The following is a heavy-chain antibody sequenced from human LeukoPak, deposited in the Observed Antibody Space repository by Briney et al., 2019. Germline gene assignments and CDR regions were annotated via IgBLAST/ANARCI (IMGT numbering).Heavy chain of an antibody. CDR3: ARYLEAENLNPDP. J-gene: IGHJ5*02. V-gene: IGHV5-51*01. Sequence: GESLKISCKGSGYSFTSYWIGWARQMPGKGLEWMGIIYPGDSDTRYSPSFQGQVTISADKSISTAYLQWSSLKASDTAMYYCARYLEAENLNPDPWGQGTLVTVSS. CDR2: IYPGDSDT. D-gene: IGHD2-2*01. CDR1: GYSFTSYW.